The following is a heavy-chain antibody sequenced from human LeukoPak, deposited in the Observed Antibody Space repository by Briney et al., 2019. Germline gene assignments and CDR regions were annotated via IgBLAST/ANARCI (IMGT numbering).Heavy chain of an antibody. Sequence: GGSLRLSCAASGFTFSSYSMNWVRRAPGKGLEWVSSISSSSSYIYYADSVKGRFTISRDNAKNSLYLQMNSLRAEDTAVYYCARYPLSQLLPDYWGQGTLVTVSS. CDR2: ISSSSSYI. V-gene: IGHV3-21*01. CDR1: GFTFSSYS. J-gene: IGHJ4*02. CDR3: ARYPLSQLLPDY. D-gene: IGHD2-2*01.